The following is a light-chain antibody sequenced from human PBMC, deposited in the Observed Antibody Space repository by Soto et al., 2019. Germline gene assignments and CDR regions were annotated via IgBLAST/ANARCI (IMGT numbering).Light chain of an antibody. CDR3: PQYENYWT. CDR1: QSISAW. Sequence: DIQMTQSTSTMSATAGDRVTSTGRASQSISAWLAWYQQKPGKAPKLLIYDASNLESGVPSRFSGSGSGTEFTLTISNLQPDDFATYYCPQYENYWTVGQGTQVEIK. V-gene: IGKV1-5*01. J-gene: IGKJ1*01. CDR2: DAS.